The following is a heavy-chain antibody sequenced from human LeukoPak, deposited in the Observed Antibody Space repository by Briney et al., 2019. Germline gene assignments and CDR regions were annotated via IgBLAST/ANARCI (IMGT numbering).Heavy chain of an antibody. CDR3: ATDGVDIVATLNAFDI. V-gene: IGHV1-24*01. J-gene: IGHJ3*02. CDR2: FDPEYGET. D-gene: IGHD5-12*01. Sequence: GSSVKVSCKVSGYTLTELSMHWVRQAPGKGLEWMGGFDPEYGETIYAQKFQGRVTMTEDTSTDTAYMELSSLRSEDTAVYYCATDGVDIVATLNAFDIWGQGTMVTVSS. CDR1: GYTLTELS.